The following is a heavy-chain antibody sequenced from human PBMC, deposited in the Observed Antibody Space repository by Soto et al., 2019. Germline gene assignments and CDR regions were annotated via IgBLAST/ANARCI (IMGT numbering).Heavy chain of an antibody. J-gene: IGHJ4*02. Sequence: GGSLRLSCAASGLNFSSYGMHWVRQAPGKGLEWVAVIWYDGSNKYYADSVKGRFTISRDNSKNTLYLQMNSLRAEDTAVYYCARGPYYDSYYFDYWGQGTLVTVSS. CDR1: GLNFSSYG. V-gene: IGHV3-33*01. CDR3: ARGPYYDSYYFDY. D-gene: IGHD3-22*01. CDR2: IWYDGSNK.